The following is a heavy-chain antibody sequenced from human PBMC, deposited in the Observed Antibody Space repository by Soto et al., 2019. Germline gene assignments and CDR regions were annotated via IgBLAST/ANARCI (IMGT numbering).Heavy chain of an antibody. CDR1: GGSISSSNW. CDR3: ARAVRIKDSSSWSYQPYYYYYGMDV. V-gene: IGHV4-4*02. J-gene: IGHJ6*02. D-gene: IGHD6-13*01. CDR2: IYHSGST. Sequence: PSETLSLTCAVSGGSISSSNWWSWVRQPPGKGLEWIGEIYHSGSTNYNPSLKSRVTISVDKSKNQFSLKLSSVTAADTAVYYCARAVRIKDSSSWSYQPYYYYYGMDVWGQGTTVTVSS.